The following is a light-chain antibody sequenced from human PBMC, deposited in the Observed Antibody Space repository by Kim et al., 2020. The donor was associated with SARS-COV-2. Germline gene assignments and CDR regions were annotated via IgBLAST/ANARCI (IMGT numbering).Light chain of an antibody. CDR1: SSDIASYDY. V-gene: IGLV2-8*01. CDR3: SSYAGSNNGV. CDR2: DVT. J-gene: IGLJ2*01. Sequence: QSALTQPPSASGSPGQSVTISCTGSSSDIASYDYVSWYQQYPGKAPKLIIYDVTKRPSGVPDHFSGSKSANTASLTVSGLQAEDEADYYCSSYAGSNNGVFGGGTQLTVL.